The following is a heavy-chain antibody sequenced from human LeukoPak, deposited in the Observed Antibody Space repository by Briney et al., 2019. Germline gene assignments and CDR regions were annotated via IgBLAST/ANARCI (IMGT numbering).Heavy chain of an antibody. CDR2: ISSSGNTI. CDR1: GFTFSDYY. CDR3: ASEPKKYRYGEVIDH. D-gene: IGHD5-18*01. V-gene: IGHV3-11*04. Sequence: GGSLRLSCAASGFTFSDYYMSWIRQAPGKGLEWVSYISSSGNTIYYADSVKGRFTISRDNAKNSLYLQMNSLRAEDTAVSYCASEPKKYRYGEVIDHWGQGTLVTVSS. J-gene: IGHJ4*02.